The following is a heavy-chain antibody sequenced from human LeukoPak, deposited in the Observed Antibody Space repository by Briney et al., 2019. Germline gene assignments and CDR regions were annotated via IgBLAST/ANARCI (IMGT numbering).Heavy chain of an antibody. Sequence: GASVKVSCKASGYTFTSYYMYWVRQAPGQGLEWMGIINPSGGSTSYAQKFQGRVTMTRDTSTSTVYMELSSLRSEDTAVYYCARDLSGTHAFDIWGQGTMVTVSS. CDR1: GYTFTSYY. CDR3: ARDLSGTHAFDI. V-gene: IGHV1-46*01. J-gene: IGHJ3*02. D-gene: IGHD5-12*01. CDR2: INPSGGST.